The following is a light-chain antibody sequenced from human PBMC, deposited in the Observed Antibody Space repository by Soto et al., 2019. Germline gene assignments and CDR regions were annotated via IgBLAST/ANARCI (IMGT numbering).Light chain of an antibody. CDR2: GAS. Sequence: EIVLTHSPGTLSLSPCERAALSSSASQSVSSSYLAWYQQKLGQAPRLLIYGASSRATGIPDRFSGSGSGTDFTLTISRLEPEDFAVYYCQQYGNSPQTFGPGTKVDIK. V-gene: IGKV3-20*01. J-gene: IGKJ3*01. CDR3: QQYGNSPQT. CDR1: QSVSSSY.